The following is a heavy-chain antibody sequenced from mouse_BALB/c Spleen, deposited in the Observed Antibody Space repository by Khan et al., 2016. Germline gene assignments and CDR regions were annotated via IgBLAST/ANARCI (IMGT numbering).Heavy chain of an antibody. CDR2: ISYSGST. CDR1: GYSITSDYA. V-gene: IGHV3-2*02. D-gene: IGHD2-3*01. Sequence: EVQLQESGPGLVKPSQSLSLTCTVTGYSITSDYAWNWIRQFPGNKLEWMGYISYSGSTSYNPSLKSRISLTRDTSKNQFFLQLHSVTTEDTATYYCARRGGSYDGYYYFDYWGQGTTLTVAS. CDR3: ARRGGSYDGYYYFDY. J-gene: IGHJ2*01.